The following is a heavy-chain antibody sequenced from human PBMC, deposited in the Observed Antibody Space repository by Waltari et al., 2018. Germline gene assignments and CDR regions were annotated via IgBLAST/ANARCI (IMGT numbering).Heavy chain of an antibody. CDR1: GGSISSYY. D-gene: IGHD6-13*01. CDR2: IYTSGSP. Sequence: QVQLQESGPGLVKPSETLSLTCTVSGGSISSYYWSWIRQPAGKGLEWIGRIYTSGSPSYTPSLKSRVTMSVDTSKNQFSLKLSSVTAADTAVYYCARSRQLVPQGGWYFDLWGRGTLVTVSS. V-gene: IGHV4-4*07. J-gene: IGHJ2*01. CDR3: ARSRQLVPQGGWYFDL.